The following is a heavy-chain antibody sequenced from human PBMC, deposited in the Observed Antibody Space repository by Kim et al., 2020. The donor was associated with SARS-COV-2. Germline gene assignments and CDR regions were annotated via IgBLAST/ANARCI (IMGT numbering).Heavy chain of an antibody. D-gene: IGHD6-13*01. CDR2: INSDGSST. J-gene: IGHJ4*02. Sequence: GGSLRLSCAASGFTFSSYWMHWVRQAPGKGLVWVSRINSDGSSTSYADSVKGRFTISRDNAKNTLYLQMNSLRAEDTAVYYCASMDGYSSSWYQPPDYWGQGTLVTVSS. CDR1: GFTFSSYW. CDR3: ASMDGYSSSWYQPPDY. V-gene: IGHV3-74*01.